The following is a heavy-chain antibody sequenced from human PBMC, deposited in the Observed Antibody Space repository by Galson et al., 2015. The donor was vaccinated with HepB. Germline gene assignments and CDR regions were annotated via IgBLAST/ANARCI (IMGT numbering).Heavy chain of an antibody. V-gene: IGHV3-23*01. CDR2: ISGSGGST. CDR3: AKAGDDYGDGGFDY. CDR1: GFTFSSYA. Sequence: LRLSCAASGFTFSSYAMSWVRQAPGKGLEWVSAISGSGGSTYYADSVKGRFTISRDNSKNTLYLQMNSLRAEDTAVYYCAKAGDDYGDGGFDYWGQGTLVTVSS. D-gene: IGHD4-17*01. J-gene: IGHJ4*02.